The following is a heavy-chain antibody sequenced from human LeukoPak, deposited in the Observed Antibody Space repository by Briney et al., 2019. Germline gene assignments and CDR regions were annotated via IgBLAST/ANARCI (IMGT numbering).Heavy chain of an antibody. D-gene: IGHD6-6*01. V-gene: IGHV1-18*01. CDR1: DYTFTSYG. CDR3: ARSDEYSSSSRYYGMDV. CDR2: ISTYNGNT. J-gene: IGHJ6*02. Sequence: ASVKVSCKASDYTFTSYGISWVRQAPGQGLEWMGWISTYNGNTNYAQKFQGRVTITADESTSTAYMELGSLRSEDTAVYYCARSDEYSSSSRYYGMDVWGQGTTVTVSS.